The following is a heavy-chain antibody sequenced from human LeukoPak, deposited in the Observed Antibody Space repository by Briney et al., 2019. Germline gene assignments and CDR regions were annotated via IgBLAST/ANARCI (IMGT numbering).Heavy chain of an antibody. D-gene: IGHD3-10*01. CDR2: IYFTGST. V-gene: IGHV4-39*07. CDR3: ARGGSYWDI. J-gene: IGHJ4*02. Sequence: SETLSLTCSVSGGSIKTTSYYCGWIRQPPGRGLEWIGCIYFTGSTYHNPSLKGRVTMSVDLSKNEFSLKLSSVTAADTAVYYCARGGSYWDIWGQGSLVTVSS. CDR1: GGSIKTTSYY.